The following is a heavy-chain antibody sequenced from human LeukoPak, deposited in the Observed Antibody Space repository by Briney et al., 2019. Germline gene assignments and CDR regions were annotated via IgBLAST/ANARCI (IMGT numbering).Heavy chain of an antibody. CDR2: IYYSGST. CDR1: GGSISSYY. CDR3: ARGQKYRNGYTVTELGSGYFDC. V-gene: IGHV4-59*01. J-gene: IGHJ4*02. Sequence: SETLSLTCTVSGGSISSYYWSWIRQPPGKGLEWIGYIYYSGSTNYNPSLKSRVTISVNTSKNQFSLTLSSVTAADTAVYYCARGQKYRNGYTVTELGSGYFDCWGQGTLVTVSS. D-gene: IGHD5-18*01.